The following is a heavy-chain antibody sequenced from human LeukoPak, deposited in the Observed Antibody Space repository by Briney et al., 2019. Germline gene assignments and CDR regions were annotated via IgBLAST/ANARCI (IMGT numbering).Heavy chain of an antibody. CDR1: GFTFSIYDAFSSYA. J-gene: IGHJ4*02. CDR2: ISGSGGST. CDR3: AKENHQGYCSGGSCYSFDY. Sequence: RSGGSLRLSCAASGFTFSIYDAFSSYAMSWVRQAPGKGLEWVSTISGSGGSTYYGDSVKGRFTISRDNSKNTLYLQMNSLRAEDAAVYYCAKENHQGYCSGGSCYSFDYWGQGTLVTVSS. V-gene: IGHV3-23*01. D-gene: IGHD2-15*01.